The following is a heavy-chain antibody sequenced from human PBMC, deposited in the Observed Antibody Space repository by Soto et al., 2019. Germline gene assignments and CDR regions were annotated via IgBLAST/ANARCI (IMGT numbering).Heavy chain of an antibody. CDR3: ARVTDR. Sequence: SETLSLTCTVSGGSISRYYWSWIRQPPGKGLEWIGYIYYSGRTNYNPSLKSRVTISVDRSKNQFSLKLSSVTAADTAVYYCARVTDRWGQGTLVTVSS. V-gene: IGHV4-59*12. CDR1: GGSISRYY. J-gene: IGHJ5*02. CDR2: IYYSGRT.